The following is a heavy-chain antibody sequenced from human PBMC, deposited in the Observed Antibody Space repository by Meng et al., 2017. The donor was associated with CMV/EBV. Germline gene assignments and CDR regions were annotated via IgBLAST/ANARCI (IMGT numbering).Heavy chain of an antibody. CDR1: GGTFSSYA. J-gene: IGHJ4*02. V-gene: IGHV1-2*02. CDR2: INPNSGGT. D-gene: IGHD2-2*01. CDR3: ARVVPAAIGTIDY. Sequence: ASVKVSCKASGGTFSSYAISWVRQAPGQGLEWMGWINPNSGGTNYAQKFQGRVTMTRDTSISTAYMELSRLRSDDTAVYYCARVVPAAIGTIDYWGQGTLVTVSS.